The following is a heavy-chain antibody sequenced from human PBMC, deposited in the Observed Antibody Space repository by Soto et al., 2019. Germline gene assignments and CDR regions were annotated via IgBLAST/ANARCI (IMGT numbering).Heavy chain of an antibody. CDR1: GDSLSSGGHY. CDR3: ARVDHRGYLAILTDY. CDR2: IYDSVNT. J-gene: IGHJ4*02. V-gene: IGHV4-31*03. D-gene: IGHD3-3*02. Sequence: SETLSLTCTVSGDSLSSGGHYWSWIRQHPGKGLEWIGHIYDSVNTYYSPSLRSRVTISADMSKNQFSLNLRSVTAAGTAVYYCARVDHRGYLAILTDYWGQGTLVNVSS.